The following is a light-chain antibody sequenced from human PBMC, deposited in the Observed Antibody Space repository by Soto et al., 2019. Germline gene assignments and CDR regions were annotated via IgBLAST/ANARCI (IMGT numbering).Light chain of an antibody. J-gene: IGKJ1*01. CDR1: QGISNY. V-gene: IGKV1-13*02. CDR3: QQYNSYPRT. CDR2: DAS. Sequence: IQMTQSPASLSASVGDRATLSCRASQGISNYLTWYQQKPGKAPKLLIYDASSWESGVPLRFSGSGSGTEFTLTISSLQPEDSAMYYCQQYNSYPRTFGQGTKVDI.